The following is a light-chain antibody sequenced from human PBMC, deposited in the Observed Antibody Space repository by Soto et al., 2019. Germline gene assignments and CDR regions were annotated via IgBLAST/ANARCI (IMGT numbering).Light chain of an antibody. V-gene: IGKV3-15*01. J-gene: IGKJ1*01. CDR3: QEYTILPET. CDR1: ETVSTN. CDR2: DVS. Sequence: ATVSVSTGERVTLTCKASETVSTNLAWYQQRPGQAPRLLIYDVSTGATGIPARFSGRRSGTEFTLTISSLQSEDFTVYYCQEYTILPETFG.